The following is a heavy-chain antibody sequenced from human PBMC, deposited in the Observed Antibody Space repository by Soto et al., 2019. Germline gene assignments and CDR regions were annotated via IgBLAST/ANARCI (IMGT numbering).Heavy chain of an antibody. J-gene: IGHJ4*02. CDR3: ARLVPYGDYVL. CDR1: GGSISSYY. CDR2: IYYSGST. D-gene: IGHD4-17*01. V-gene: IGHV4-59*08. Sequence: PSETLSLTCTVSGGSISSYYWSWIRQPPGKGLEWIGYIYYSGSTNYNPSLKSRVTISVDTSKNQFSLKLSSVTAADTAVYYCARLVPYGDYVLWGQGTLVTVSS.